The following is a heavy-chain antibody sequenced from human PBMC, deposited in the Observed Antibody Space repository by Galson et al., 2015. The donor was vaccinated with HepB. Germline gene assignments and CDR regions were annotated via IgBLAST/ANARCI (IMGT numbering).Heavy chain of an antibody. J-gene: IGHJ4*02. CDR1: GFTFDDYA. D-gene: IGHD1-26*01. Sequence: SLRLSCAASGFTFDDYAMHWVRQVPGKGLEWVSGISWDSGSTGYADSVKGRFTISRDNAKNSLYLQMNSLRAEDTALYYCAKDRSISEWDLRTAFDYWGQGAPVTGSS. CDR3: AKDRSISEWDLRTAFDY. CDR2: ISWDSGST. V-gene: IGHV3-9*01.